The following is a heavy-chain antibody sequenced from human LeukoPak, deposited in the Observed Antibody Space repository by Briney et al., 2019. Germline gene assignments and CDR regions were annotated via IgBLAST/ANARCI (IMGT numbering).Heavy chain of an antibody. CDR3: ARGPTPSDRSIYCSSTSCADY. J-gene: IGHJ4*02. CDR2: ITPILGIA. V-gene: IGHV1-69*04. Sequence: SVKVSCKASGGTFCSYAISWVRQAPGQGLEWMGRITPILGIANYAQKFQGRVTITADKSTSTAYMELSSLRSEDTAVYYCARGPTPSDRSIYCSSTSCADYWGQGTLVTVPS. CDR1: GGTFCSYA. D-gene: IGHD2-2*01.